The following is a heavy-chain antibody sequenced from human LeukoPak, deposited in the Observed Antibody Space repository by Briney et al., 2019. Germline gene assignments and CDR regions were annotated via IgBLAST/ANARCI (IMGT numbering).Heavy chain of an antibody. CDR3: ARVRPPYYYDSSGTYAFDI. V-gene: IGHV4-34*01. CDR1: GGSFNGYY. Sequence: PSETLSVTCAVYGGSFNGYYWSWIRQPQGKGLEWIGEINHSGSTNYNPSLKSRVTISVDTSKNQFSLKLSSVTAADTAVYYCARVRPPYYYDSSGTYAFDIWGQGTMVTVSS. D-gene: IGHD3-22*01. J-gene: IGHJ3*02. CDR2: INHSGST.